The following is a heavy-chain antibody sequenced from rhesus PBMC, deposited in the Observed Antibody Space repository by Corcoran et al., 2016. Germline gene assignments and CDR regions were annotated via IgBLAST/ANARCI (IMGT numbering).Heavy chain of an antibody. CDR3: ARPYSSWTDDAFDF. Sequence: QVQLQESGPGLVKPSETLSLTCAVSGGSISDDYYWSWIRQPPGKGLEWIGYIYGSGGGTNYNPSLKNRVTISIDTSKNQFSLNLSSVTAADTAVYYCARPYSSWTDDAFDFWGQGLRVTVSS. CDR1: GGSISDDYY. J-gene: IGHJ3*01. D-gene: IGHD6-13*01. CDR2: IYGSGGGT. V-gene: IGHV4-106*01.